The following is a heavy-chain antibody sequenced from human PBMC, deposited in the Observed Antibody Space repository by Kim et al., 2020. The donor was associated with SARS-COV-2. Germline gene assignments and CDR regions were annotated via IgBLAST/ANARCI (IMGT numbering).Heavy chain of an antibody. CDR2: IYSGGST. CDR3: ARLHISSSWYRVDYYYGMDV. CDR1: GFTVSSNY. J-gene: IGHJ6*02. D-gene: IGHD6-13*01. Sequence: GGSLRLSCAASGFTVSSNYMSWVRQAPGKGLEWVSVIYSGGSTYYADSVKGRFTISRDNSKNTLYLQMNSLRAEDTAVYYCARLHISSSWYRVDYYYGMDVWGQGTTVTVSS. V-gene: IGHV3-53*01.